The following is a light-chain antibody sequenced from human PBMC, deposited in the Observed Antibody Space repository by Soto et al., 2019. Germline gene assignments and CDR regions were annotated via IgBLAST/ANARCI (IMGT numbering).Light chain of an antibody. Sequence: EIVLTQSPGSLSLSLGERATLSCRASQSVDSAFFAWYQQKPGQPPRLLMYGASRRATGIPDKFSGSGSGTDFTLTSSRLEPEDFDVYYCQQYASSLTFGQGTKVEI. CDR1: QSVDSAF. CDR3: QQYASSLT. V-gene: IGKV3-20*01. CDR2: GAS. J-gene: IGKJ1*01.